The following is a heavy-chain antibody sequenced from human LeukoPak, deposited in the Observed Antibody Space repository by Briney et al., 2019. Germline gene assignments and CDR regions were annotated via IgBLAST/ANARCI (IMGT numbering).Heavy chain of an antibody. CDR3: AKGPSDTAVATAFDY. J-gene: IGHJ4*02. Sequence: GGSLRLSCAASVFTFSSYGMYWVRQAPGKGLEWVAVIWYDGSNKYYVDSVKGRFTISRDNSKNTLYLQMNSLRAEDTAVYYCAKGPSDTAVATAFDYWGQGTLVTVSS. D-gene: IGHD5-18*01. CDR2: IWYDGSNK. V-gene: IGHV3-33*06. CDR1: VFTFSSYG.